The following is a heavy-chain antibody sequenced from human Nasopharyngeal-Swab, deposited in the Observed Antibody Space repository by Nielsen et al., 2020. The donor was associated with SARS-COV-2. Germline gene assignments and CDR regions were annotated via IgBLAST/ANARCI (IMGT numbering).Heavy chain of an antibody. D-gene: IGHD2-21*01. CDR3: ARHLRRGGDSGGDWFDP. CDR2: IYPGDSDT. Sequence: GESLKISCKGSGYSFTSYWIGWVRQMRGKGLEWMVIIYPGDSDTRYSPPFQGQVTISADKSISTAYLQWSSLKASDTAMYYCARHLRRGGDSGGDWFDPWGQGTLVTVSS. CDR1: GYSFTSYW. V-gene: IGHV5-51*01. J-gene: IGHJ5*02.